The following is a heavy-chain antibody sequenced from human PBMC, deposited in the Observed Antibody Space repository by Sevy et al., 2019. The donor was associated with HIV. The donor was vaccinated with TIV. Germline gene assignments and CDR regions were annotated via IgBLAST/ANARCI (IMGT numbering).Heavy chain of an antibody. CDR1: GYTFISYG. J-gene: IGHJ6*02. CDR2: ISGDNGNT. Sequence: ASVKVSCKASGYTFISYGISWVRQAPGQGLEWMGWISGDNGNTIDAQNLQGRVTMSTDTSTRTADMELTSLRSDDTAVYYCERDSMPTVQGIIITPYYYGMDLWGQGTTVTVSS. D-gene: IGHD3-10*01. V-gene: IGHV1-18*01. CDR3: ERDSMPTVQGIIITPYYYGMDL.